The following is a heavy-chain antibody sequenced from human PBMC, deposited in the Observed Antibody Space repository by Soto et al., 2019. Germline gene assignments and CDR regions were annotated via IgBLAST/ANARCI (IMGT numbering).Heavy chain of an antibody. Sequence: PGGSLRLSCAASGFTFSSYAISWIRLSPGKGLEWVSAISGSGGSTYYADSVKGRFTISRDNSKNTLYLQMNSLRAEDTAVYYCAKNLYYYDVSGLHWGQGTLVTVSS. J-gene: IGHJ4*02. CDR3: AKNLYYYDVSGLH. V-gene: IGHV3-23*01. D-gene: IGHD3-22*01. CDR2: ISGSGGST. CDR1: GFTFSSYA.